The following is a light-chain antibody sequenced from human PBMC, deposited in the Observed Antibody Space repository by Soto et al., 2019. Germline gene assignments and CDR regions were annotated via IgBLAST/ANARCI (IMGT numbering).Light chain of an antibody. J-gene: IGKJ2*01. CDR1: QRVSSY. V-gene: IGKV3-11*01. Sequence: EVVLTQSPATLSLSPGERATLSCRASQRVSSYLAWYQQKPSKAPRLLIYDASNRATGIPARFSGGGSGTDFTLTISSLEPEDFAVYYCQERSNWPRTFGQGTKLEIK. CDR3: QERSNWPRT. CDR2: DAS.